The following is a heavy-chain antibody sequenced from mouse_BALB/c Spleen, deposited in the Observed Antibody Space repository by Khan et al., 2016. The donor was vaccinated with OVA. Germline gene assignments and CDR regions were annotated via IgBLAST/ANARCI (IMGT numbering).Heavy chain of an antibody. V-gene: IGHV1-26*01. J-gene: IGHJ3*01. CDR2: VNPNTDNI. CDR1: GYSFTLYY. CDR3: ARGYDFFAS. D-gene: IGHD2-14*01. Sequence: VQLQQSGPDLVKPGASVKISCKASGYSFTLYYMSWVKQSHGKSLEWIGRVNPNTDNINYNQEFKGKAILTVDKSSNTAYMELRSLTSEDSEGYCCARGYDFFASWGQGTLVTVSA.